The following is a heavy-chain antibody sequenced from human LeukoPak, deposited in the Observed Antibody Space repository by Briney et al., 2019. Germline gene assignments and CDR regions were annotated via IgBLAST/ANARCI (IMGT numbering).Heavy chain of an antibody. CDR3: ARDEKNWFEY. Sequence: SETLSLTCSVSGRSISSYYWRWVRQPPGKGLEWVAYFYNSGSTNYNPALKSRVTISVDTSKNQFSLSLSSVTAADTAVYYCARDEKNWFEYWGQGTLVTVSS. J-gene: IGHJ5*01. CDR2: FYNSGST. V-gene: IGHV4-59*01. CDR1: GRSISSYY.